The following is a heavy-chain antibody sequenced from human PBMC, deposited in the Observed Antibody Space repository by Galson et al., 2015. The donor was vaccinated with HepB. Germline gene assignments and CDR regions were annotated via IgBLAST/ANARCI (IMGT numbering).Heavy chain of an antibody. D-gene: IGHD6-25*01. J-gene: IGHJ5*02. CDR3: AKGQRSRRASRYDWFDP. CDR1: GFTFSSNA. CDR2: ISDRGGST. V-gene: IGHV3-23*01. Sequence: SLRLSCAASGFTFSSNAMTWVRQAPGKGLEWVSSISDRGGSTYYADTVTGRSTISRDNSKNTLYLQMNSLRVEDTAVYYCAKGQRSRRASRYDWFDPWGQGTLVTVSS.